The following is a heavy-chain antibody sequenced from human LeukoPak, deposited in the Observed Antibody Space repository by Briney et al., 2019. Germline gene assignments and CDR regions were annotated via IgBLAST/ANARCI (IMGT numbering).Heavy chain of an antibody. J-gene: IGHJ4*02. D-gene: IGHD3-3*01. V-gene: IGHV4-61*01. CDR1: GASVSSASY. CDR3: GSGSQGIYDYWSGYYSGGYFDY. CDR2: IYNGVNT. Sequence: SETLSLTCTVSGASVSSASYWTWIRQPPGKGVEWIAHIYNGVNTNYNPSLKSRVTISVDTSKNQFSLKLSSVTAADTAVYYCGSGSQGIYDYWSGYYSGGYFDYWGQGTLVTVSS.